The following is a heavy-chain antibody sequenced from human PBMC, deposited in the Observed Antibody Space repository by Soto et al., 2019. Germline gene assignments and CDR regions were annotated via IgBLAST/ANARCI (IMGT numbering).Heavy chain of an antibody. CDR2: IYYSGST. Sequence: PSETLSLTCTVSGGSVSSGSYYWSWIRQPPGKGLEWIGYIYYSGSTNYNPSLKSRVTISVDTSKNQFSLKLSSVTAADTAVYYCARDRGYCTNGVCYRYYYGMDVWAQGTTVTVSS. V-gene: IGHV4-61*01. J-gene: IGHJ6*02. CDR1: GGSVSSGSYY. D-gene: IGHD2-8*01. CDR3: ARDRGYCTNGVCYRYYYGMDV.